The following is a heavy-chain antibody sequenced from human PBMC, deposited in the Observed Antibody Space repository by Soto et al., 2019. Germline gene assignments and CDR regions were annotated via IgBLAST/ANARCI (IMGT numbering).Heavy chain of an antibody. CDR1: GFTFSSYA. CDR3: AKDLYYYHSSLDDY. V-gene: IGHV3-30*18. Sequence: QVQLVESGGGVVQPGRSLRLSCAASGFTFSSYAMHWVRQAPGKGLEWVAVISNDGSNKFYADSVKGRFTISRDNARNTLHLQMNTLRAEDTAVYYSAKDLYYYHSSLDDYWGQGTLVTVSS. D-gene: IGHD3-22*01. CDR2: ISNDGSNK. J-gene: IGHJ4*02.